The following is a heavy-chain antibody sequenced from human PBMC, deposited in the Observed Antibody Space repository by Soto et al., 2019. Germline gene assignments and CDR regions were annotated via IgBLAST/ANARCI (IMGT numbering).Heavy chain of an antibody. CDR3: ARVTAGSGSYQIDL. CDR2: IGRVSTYI. J-gene: IGHJ4*02. CDR1: GFPFSSFS. V-gene: IGHV3-21*02. D-gene: IGHD3-10*01. Sequence: QLVESGGGLVKPGGSLRLSCVASGFPFSSFSLNWIRQAPGKGLEWVSSIGRVSTYIYYADSVRGRFTVSRDNAKNSIYLQMNVLTAEDSGIYYCARVTAGSGSYQIDLWVQGTLVTVSS.